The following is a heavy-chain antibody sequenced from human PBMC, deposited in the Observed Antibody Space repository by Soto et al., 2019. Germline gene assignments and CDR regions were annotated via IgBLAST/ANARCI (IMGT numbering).Heavy chain of an antibody. J-gene: IGHJ3*02. V-gene: IGHV3-23*01. Sequence: GALRLSCAASGLTLSSYAMSWVRQAPGKGLEWVSAISGSGGSTYYADSVKGRFTISRDNSKNTLYLQMNSLRAEDTAVYYCAKCRISEDYSDAFDISGPGTIVTVS. CDR2: ISGSGGST. CDR1: GLTLSSYA. CDR3: AKCRISEDYSDAFDI. D-gene: IGHD2-15*01.